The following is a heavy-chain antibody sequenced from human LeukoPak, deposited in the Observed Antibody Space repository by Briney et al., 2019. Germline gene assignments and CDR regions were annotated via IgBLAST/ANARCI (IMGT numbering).Heavy chain of an antibody. CDR2: ISPYSGNT. D-gene: IGHD3-10*01. CDR3: ARDLRAGNDLFDY. V-gene: IGHV1-18*01. Sequence: GASVKVSCKASGYIFTTYGITWVRQAPGQGLEWMGWISPYSGNTNYAQKLQGRVTMTTDTSTSTAYMELRSLRSDDTAVYYCARDLRAGNDLFDYWGQGTLVTVSS. CDR1: GYIFTTYG. J-gene: IGHJ4*02.